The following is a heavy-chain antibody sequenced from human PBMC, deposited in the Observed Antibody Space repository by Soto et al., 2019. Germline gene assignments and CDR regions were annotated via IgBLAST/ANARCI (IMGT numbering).Heavy chain of an antibody. V-gene: IGHV3-30-3*01. J-gene: IGHJ3*02. CDR1: ASSWKSES. CDR3: ARDFVRLLLMGPSGTDAFDI. D-gene: IGHD6-25*01. CDR2: ISYDGSNK. Sequence: PPRRTGIGSASSWKSESIPVVAEAPDKKLEWVAVISYDGSNKYYADSVKGRFTISRDNSKNTLYLQMNSLRAEDTAVYYCARDFVRLLLMGPSGTDAFDIWGQGTMVTVSS.